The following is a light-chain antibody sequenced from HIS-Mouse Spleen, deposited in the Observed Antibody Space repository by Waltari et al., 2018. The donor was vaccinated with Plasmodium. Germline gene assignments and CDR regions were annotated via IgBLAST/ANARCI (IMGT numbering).Light chain of an antibody. Sequence: SYELTQPPSVSVSPGQTASITCSGDKLGDKYACWYQQKPGQSPVLVIYQDSKRPSGIPERVSGSNSGNTATLTSGGTQAMDEADYYCQAWDSSTVVFGGGTKLTVL. V-gene: IGLV3-1*01. CDR1: KLGDKY. J-gene: IGLJ2*01. CDR2: QDS. CDR3: QAWDSSTVV.